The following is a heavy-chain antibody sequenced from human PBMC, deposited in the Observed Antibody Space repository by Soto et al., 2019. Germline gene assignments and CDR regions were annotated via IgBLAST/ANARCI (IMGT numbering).Heavy chain of an antibody. Sequence: QVQLQQWGAGLLKPSETLSLTCAVYGGSFSGYYWSWIRQPPGKGLEWIGEINHSGSTNYNPSLTSRVTIPVDTSKNQFSLKLSSVPSADTAVYYCAGGYYGSGSYFPQYAFDIWGQGTMVSVSS. CDR3: AGGYYGSGSYFPQYAFDI. J-gene: IGHJ3*02. V-gene: IGHV4-34*01. D-gene: IGHD3-10*01. CDR2: INHSGST. CDR1: GGSFSGYY.